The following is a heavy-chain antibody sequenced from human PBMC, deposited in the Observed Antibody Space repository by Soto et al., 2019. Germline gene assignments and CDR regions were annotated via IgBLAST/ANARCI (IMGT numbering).Heavy chain of an antibody. Sequence: SETLSLTCTVSGGSISSSSYYWGWIRQPPGKGLEWIGSIYYSGSTYYNPSLKSRVTISVDTSKNKFSLKLSSVTAADKAVYYCARRGITMVRGVIITYYFDYWGQGTLVTVSS. D-gene: IGHD3-10*01. J-gene: IGHJ4*02. V-gene: IGHV4-39*01. CDR2: IYYSGST. CDR3: ARRGITMVRGVIITYYFDY. CDR1: GGSISSSSYY.